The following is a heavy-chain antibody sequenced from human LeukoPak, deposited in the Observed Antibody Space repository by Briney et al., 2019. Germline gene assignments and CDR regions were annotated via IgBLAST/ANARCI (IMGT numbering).Heavy chain of an antibody. CDR3: ARHVTISGPYDASDI. CDR1: GDSISSYY. CDR2: IYYSGGT. Sequence: SETLSLTCTVSGDSISSYYWSWSRQPPGKGLEWIWYIYYSGGTDYNPSLKSRVTISVDTSKNQFSLKLRSVTAADTAVYYCARHVTISGPYDASDIWGQGTMVTVSP. J-gene: IGHJ3*02. D-gene: IGHD5-24*01. V-gene: IGHV4-59*08.